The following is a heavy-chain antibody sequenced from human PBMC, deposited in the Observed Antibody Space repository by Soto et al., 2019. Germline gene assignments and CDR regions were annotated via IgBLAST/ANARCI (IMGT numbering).Heavy chain of an antibody. CDR1: GFTFSSYA. Sequence: LILSCAASGFTFSSYAMHWVRQAPGKGLEWVAVISYDGSNKYYADSVKGRFTISRDNSKNTLYLQMNSLRAEDTAVYYCARDNRITIFGVVIADYFYYYGMDVCVRVTMVT. J-gene: IGHJ6*02. CDR3: ARDNRITIFGVVIADYFYYYGMDV. CDR2: ISYDGSNK. D-gene: IGHD3-3*01. V-gene: IGHV3-30-3*01.